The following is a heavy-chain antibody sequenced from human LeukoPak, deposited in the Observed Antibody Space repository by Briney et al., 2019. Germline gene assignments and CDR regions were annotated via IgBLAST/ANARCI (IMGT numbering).Heavy chain of an antibody. J-gene: IGHJ4*02. D-gene: IGHD1-26*01. CDR1: GGSISSGGYS. V-gene: IGHV4-61*02. CDR3: ARDDGSGSFLDY. Sequence: SETLSLTCAVSGGSISSGGYSWSWIRQPAGKGLEWIGRIYTSGSTNYNPSLKSRVTISVDTSKNQFSLKLSSVTAADTAVYYCARDDGSGSFLDYWGQGTLVTVSS. CDR2: IYTSGST.